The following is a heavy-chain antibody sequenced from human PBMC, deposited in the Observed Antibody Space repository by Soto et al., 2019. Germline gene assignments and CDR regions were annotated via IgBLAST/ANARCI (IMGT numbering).Heavy chain of an antibody. J-gene: IGHJ2*01. CDR2: IIPIFGTA. D-gene: IGHD3-22*01. CDR3: ASTQYDSRAYYYWYLGL. Sequence: QVELVQSGAEVKKPGSSVKVSCQASEDTFRNYAISWVRQAPGQGLEWMGGIIPIFGTAKYAQKFQGRVTITADTSANTVYLELRSLRSEDTAVDYCASTQYDSRAYYYWYLGLWRRGTLVTVSS. CDR1: EDTFRNYA. V-gene: IGHV1-69*06.